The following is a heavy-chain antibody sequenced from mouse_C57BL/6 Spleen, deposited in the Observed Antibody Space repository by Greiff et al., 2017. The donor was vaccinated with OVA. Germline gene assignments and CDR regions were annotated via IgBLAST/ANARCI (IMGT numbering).Heavy chain of an antibody. CDR2: IDPEDGET. D-gene: IGHD1-1*01. Sequence: VQLKESGAELVKPGASVKLSCTASGFNINDYYMHWVKQRTEQGLEWIGRIDPEDGETKYAPKFQGKATITADTSSNTAYLQLSSLTSEDTAVYYCARGYYGSSSDFDYWGKGTTLTVSS. CDR3: ARGYYGSSSDFDY. J-gene: IGHJ2*01. V-gene: IGHV14-2*01. CDR1: GFNINDYY.